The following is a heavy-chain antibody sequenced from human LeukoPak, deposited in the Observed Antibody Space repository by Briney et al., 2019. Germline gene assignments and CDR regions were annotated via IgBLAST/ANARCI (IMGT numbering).Heavy chain of an antibody. Sequence: GGSLRLSCAASGFRFSSYAMSWVRQAPGKGLEWVANIKQDGSEKYYVDSVKGRFTISRDNAKNSLSLQMNSLRAEDTAVYYCAIQKADLITMIRGILAFWGQGTLVTVSS. V-gene: IGHV3-7*01. D-gene: IGHD3-10*01. CDR3: AIQKADLITMIRGILAF. CDR1: GFRFSSYA. CDR2: IKQDGSEK. J-gene: IGHJ4*02.